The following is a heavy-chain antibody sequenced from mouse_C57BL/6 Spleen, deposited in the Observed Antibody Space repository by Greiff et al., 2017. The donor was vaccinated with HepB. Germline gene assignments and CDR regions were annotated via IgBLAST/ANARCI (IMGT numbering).Heavy chain of an antibody. CDR1: GFNIKDDY. CDR2: LDPENGDT. V-gene: IGHV14-4*01. D-gene: IGHD1-1*01. J-gene: IGHJ2*01. Sequence: EVKLVESGAELVRPGASVKLSCTASGFNIKDDYMHWVKQRPEQGLEWIGWLDPENGDTEYASKFQGKATITADTSSNTAYLQLSSLTSEDTAFYYCTGGYGINYFDYWGQGTTLTVSS. CDR3: TGGYGINYFDY.